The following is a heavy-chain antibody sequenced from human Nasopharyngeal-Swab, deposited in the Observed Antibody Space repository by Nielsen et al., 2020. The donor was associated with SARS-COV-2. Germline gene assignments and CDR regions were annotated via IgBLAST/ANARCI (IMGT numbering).Heavy chain of an antibody. J-gene: IGHJ5*02. CDR2: INPSGGST. CDR3: AREPGGIVAPGRHFDP. V-gene: IGHV1-46*01. Sequence: WVRQAPGQGLEWMGIINPSGGSTSYAQKFQGRVTMTRDTSTSTVYLDLSSLKSEDTAVYFCAREPGGIVAPGRHFDPWGQGTLVTVSS. D-gene: IGHD6-13*01.